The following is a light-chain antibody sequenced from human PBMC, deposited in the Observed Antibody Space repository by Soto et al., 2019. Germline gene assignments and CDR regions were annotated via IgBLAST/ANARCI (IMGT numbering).Light chain of an antibody. J-gene: IGKJ3*01. CDR1: QSVSSSY. V-gene: IGKV3-20*01. CDR2: GAS. Sequence: EFVLTQSPGTLSLSPGERATLSCRASQSVSSSYLAWYQQKPGQAPRLLIYGASSRATGIPDRFSGSGSGTDFSLTISRLEPEDFAVYYCQQYGRSPLIFTFGPGTKVDIK. CDR3: QQYGRSPLIFT.